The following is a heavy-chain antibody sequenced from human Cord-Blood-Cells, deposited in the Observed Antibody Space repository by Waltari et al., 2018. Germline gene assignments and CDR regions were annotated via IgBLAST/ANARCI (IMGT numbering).Heavy chain of an antibody. J-gene: IGHJ4*02. V-gene: IGHV3-48*03. Sequence: EVQLVESGGGLVQPGGGLGLSCAACGFTFRGYGMNWVRQAPGKGLEWVTYISSSGSTIYYADSVKGRFTISRDNAKNSLYLQMNSLRAEDTAVYYCARVGSSPRVFDYWGQGTLVTVSS. CDR2: ISSSGSTI. D-gene: IGHD6-6*01. CDR3: ARVGSSPRVFDY. CDR1: GFTFRGYG.